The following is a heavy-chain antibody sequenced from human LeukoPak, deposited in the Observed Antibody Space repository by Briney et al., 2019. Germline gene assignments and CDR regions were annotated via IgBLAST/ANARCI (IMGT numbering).Heavy chain of an antibody. CDR3: ARETPDSSGWD. D-gene: IGHD6-19*01. Sequence: PGGSLRLSCAASGFTFSSYAMSWVRQAPGKGLEWVSAISGSGGSTYYADSVKGRFAISRDNAKNSLSLQMNSLRAEDTAVYYCARETPDSSGWDWGQGTLVTVSS. CDR2: ISGSGGST. CDR1: GFTFSSYA. V-gene: IGHV3-23*01. J-gene: IGHJ4*02.